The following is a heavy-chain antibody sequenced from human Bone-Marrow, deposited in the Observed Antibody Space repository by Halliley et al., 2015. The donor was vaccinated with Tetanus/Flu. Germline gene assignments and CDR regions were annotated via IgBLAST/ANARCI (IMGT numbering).Heavy chain of an antibody. Sequence: TLSLTCTVSGDSISSGISYWSWIRQSPGKGLEWIGYIYYSGSTYYNPSLKSRVIMSIETSENQFSLNLNSVTAADTAVYYCARERVGTTPYYFDSWGQGTLVTVSS. D-gene: IGHD1-26*01. J-gene: IGHJ4*02. CDR1: GDSISSGISY. CDR3: ARERVGTTPYYFDS. V-gene: IGHV4-31*03. CDR2: IYYSGST.